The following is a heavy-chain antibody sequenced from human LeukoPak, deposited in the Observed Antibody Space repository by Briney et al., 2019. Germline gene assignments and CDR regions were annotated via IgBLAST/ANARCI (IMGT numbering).Heavy chain of an antibody. D-gene: IGHD5-18*01. J-gene: IGHJ4*02. CDR1: GGSFSGYY. CDR2: INHRGST. Sequence: SETLSLTCAVYGGSFSGYYWSWIRQPPAKGLEWIGEINHRGSTNYNPSLKSRVTISVDTSKNQFSLKLSSVTAADTAVYYCAREVIQLWSSVDYWGQGTLVTVSS. V-gene: IGHV4-34*01. CDR3: AREVIQLWSSVDY.